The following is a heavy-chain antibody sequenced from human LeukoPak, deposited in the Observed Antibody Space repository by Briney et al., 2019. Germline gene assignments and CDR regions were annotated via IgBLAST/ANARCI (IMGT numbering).Heavy chain of an antibody. Sequence: SETLSLTCTVSGGSISSGSYYWSWIRQPAGKGLEWIGRIYTSGSTNYNPSLKSRVTISVDTSKNQFSLKLSSVPAADTAVYYCARGIVLMVYAEYYFDYWGQGTLVTVSS. J-gene: IGHJ4*02. CDR3: ARGIVLMVYAEYYFDY. CDR2: IYTSGST. V-gene: IGHV4-61*02. D-gene: IGHD2-8*01. CDR1: GGSISSGSYY.